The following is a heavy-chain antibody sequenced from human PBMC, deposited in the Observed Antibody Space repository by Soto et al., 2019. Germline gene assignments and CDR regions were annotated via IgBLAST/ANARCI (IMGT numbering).Heavy chain of an antibody. CDR3: ARTTTTKSRDY. Sequence: EVQLLESGGGLVQPGGSLGLSCAASGFTFSSYDMSWVRQAPGKGLEYVSSISVTGSGTNYADSLKGRFTISRDNSKNTLYLPMNSLRVEDTAVYYCARTTTTKSRDYWGQGTLVTVSS. CDR1: GFTFSSYD. J-gene: IGHJ4*02. D-gene: IGHD4-17*01. V-gene: IGHV3-23*01. CDR2: ISVTGSGT.